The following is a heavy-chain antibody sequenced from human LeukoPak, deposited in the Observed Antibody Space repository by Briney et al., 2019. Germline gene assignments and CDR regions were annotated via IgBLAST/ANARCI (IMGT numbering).Heavy chain of an antibody. Sequence: SETLSLTCTVSGGSIGSPNYYWAWIRQTRGKGLEWIGSIYYSGSTYYNPSLKTRVTVSVDTSKNQFSLKMRFVTVADTSMYYCARHVLDCTAGPCYSGSFDFWGQGTLVTVSS. V-gene: IGHV4-39*01. CDR2: IYYSGST. D-gene: IGHD2-15*01. CDR1: GGSIGSPNYY. CDR3: ARHVLDCTAGPCYSGSFDF. J-gene: IGHJ4*02.